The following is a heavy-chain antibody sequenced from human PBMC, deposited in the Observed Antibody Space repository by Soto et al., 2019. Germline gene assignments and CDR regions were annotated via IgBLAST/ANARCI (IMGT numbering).Heavy chain of an antibody. CDR3: ATARHCSSDACPAAE. Sequence: EVQLLESGGGLVQPGGSLRLSCAASGFPFSTSGILWMRQPPEEGLEFVSAIGPNPVNTNYRDSVKGRFAISRDYSRNTVFLQMSALRAEATALNNCATARHCSSDACPAAEWGQGILITVSS. CDR1: GFPFSTSG. D-gene: IGHD6-13*01. J-gene: IGHJ4*02. V-gene: IGHV3-23*01. CDR2: IGPNPVNT.